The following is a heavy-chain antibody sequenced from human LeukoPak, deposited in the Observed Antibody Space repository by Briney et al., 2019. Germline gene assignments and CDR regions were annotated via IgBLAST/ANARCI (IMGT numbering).Heavy chain of an antibody. V-gene: IGHV1-2*02. D-gene: IGHD2-8*01. CDR1: GYTFTGYY. Sequence: ASVKVSCKASGYTFTGYYMHWVRQAPGQGLEWMGWINPNSGGTNYAQKFQGRVTMTRDTSISTVYMELSRLRSDDTALYYCARDSGVSSAFDIWGQGTMVTVSS. CDR3: ARDSGVSSAFDI. CDR2: INPNSGGT. J-gene: IGHJ3*02.